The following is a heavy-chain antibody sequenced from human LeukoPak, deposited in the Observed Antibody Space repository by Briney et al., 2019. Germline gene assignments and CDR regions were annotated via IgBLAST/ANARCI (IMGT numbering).Heavy chain of an antibody. V-gene: IGHV1-46*01. J-gene: IGHJ4*02. CDR1: GYTFTSYY. Sequence: GASVKVSCKASGYTFTSYYIHWLRQAPEQGLEWMGMINPSGGGAIYTQKFQGRVTLTRDTSTTSVYMKLNSLRSDDTAVYYCARGTYNSHFDYWGQGILVTVSS. CDR2: INPSGGGA. D-gene: IGHD1-1*01. CDR3: ARGTYNSHFDY.